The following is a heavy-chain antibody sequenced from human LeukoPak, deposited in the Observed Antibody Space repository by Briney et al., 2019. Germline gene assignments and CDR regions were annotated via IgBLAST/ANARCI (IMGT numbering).Heavy chain of an antibody. J-gene: IGHJ3*02. V-gene: IGHV4-59*08. CDR2: IHYSGST. CDR1: GGSISGYY. Sequence: PSETLSLTCTVSGGSISGYYWGWIRQPPGKGLEWIGYIHYSGSTNYNPSLKSRVTISVDTSKDQFSLKLSSVTAADTAVYYCARRAPRMGAFDIWGQGTMVTVSS. CDR3: ARRAPRMGAFDI. D-gene: IGHD2-8*01.